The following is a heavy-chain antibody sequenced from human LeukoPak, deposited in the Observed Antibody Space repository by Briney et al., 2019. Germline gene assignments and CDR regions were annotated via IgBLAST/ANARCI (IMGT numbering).Heavy chain of an antibody. CDR3: ARDSGGSGHDAFDI. D-gene: IGHD2-15*01. J-gene: IGHJ3*02. CDR1: GGTFSSYA. CDR2: IIPIFGTA. V-gene: IGHV1-69*01. Sequence: GSSVKVSCKASGGTFSSYAISWVRQAPGQGLEWMGGIIPIFGTANYAQKFQGRVTITADESTSTTYMELSSLRSEDTAVYYCARDSGGSGHDAFDIWGQGTMVTVSS.